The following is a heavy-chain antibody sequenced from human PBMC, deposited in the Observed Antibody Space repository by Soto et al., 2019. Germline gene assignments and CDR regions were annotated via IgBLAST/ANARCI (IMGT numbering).Heavy chain of an antibody. J-gene: IGHJ4*02. CDR2: IKEDGSES. Sequence: EVQLVESWGDLVQPGGSLRLSCAASGFTFSTHWMSWVRQAPGKGLEWVANIKEDGSESYYVDSVKGRFTISRDNAKNSLYLQMNGLRVEDTALYYCAKDVRWGQGTLVTVSS. CDR3: AKDVR. CDR1: GFTFSTHW. V-gene: IGHV3-7*05.